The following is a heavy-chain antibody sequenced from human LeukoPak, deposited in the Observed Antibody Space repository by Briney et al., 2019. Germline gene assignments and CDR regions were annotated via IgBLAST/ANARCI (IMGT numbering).Heavy chain of an antibody. V-gene: IGHV3-15*01. D-gene: IGHD3-9*01. CDR2: IKSKTDGGTT. CDR1: GFTFSSSA. Sequence: GGSLRLSCAASGFTFSSSAMSWVRQVPGKGLEWVGRIKSKTDGGTTDYAAPVKGRFTISRDDSKNTLYLQMNSLKTEDTAVYYCTTALTYYDILTDYYYYGMDVWGQGTTVTVSS. CDR3: TTALTYYDILTDYYYYGMDV. J-gene: IGHJ6*02.